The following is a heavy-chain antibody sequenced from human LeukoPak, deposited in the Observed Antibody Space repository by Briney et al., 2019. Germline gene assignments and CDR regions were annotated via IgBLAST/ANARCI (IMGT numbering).Heavy chain of an antibody. CDR1: GGSISSSSYY. CDR2: IYYSGST. D-gene: IGHD3-10*02. CDR3: ALSGALGNNNFDY. Sequence: SETLSLTCIVSGGSISSSSYYWGWIRQPPGKGLEWIGSIYYSGSTYYNPSLKSRVTISVDTSKNQFSLKLSSVTAADTAVYYCALSGALGNNNFDYWGQGTLVTVSS. V-gene: IGHV4-39*01. J-gene: IGHJ4*02.